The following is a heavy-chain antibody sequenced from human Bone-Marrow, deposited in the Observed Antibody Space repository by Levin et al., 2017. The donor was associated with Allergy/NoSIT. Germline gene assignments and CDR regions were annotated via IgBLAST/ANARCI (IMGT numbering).Heavy chain of an antibody. CDR1: GFTFSNYW. V-gene: IGHV3-74*01. CDR2: ISSDGSST. D-gene: IGHD6-25*01. J-gene: IGHJ5*02. Sequence: GESLKISCAASGFTFSNYWMHWVRQAPGKGLVWVSRISSDGSSTTYADSVKGRFTVSRDNAKNTLYLQMNSLRAEDTAVYYCTRKLYPPRSGFDPWGQGTLVTVSS. CDR3: TRKLYPPRSGFDP.